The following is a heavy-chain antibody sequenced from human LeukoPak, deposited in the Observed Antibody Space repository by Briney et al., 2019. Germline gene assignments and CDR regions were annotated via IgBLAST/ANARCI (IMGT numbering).Heavy chain of an antibody. V-gene: IGHV3-23*01. D-gene: IGHD3-10*01. CDR1: GFTFSSHA. CDR3: AKDPLVRGVTYDY. CDR2: VSGSGSTT. Sequence: PGGSLRLSCAASGFTFSSHAMSWARQAPGKGLEWVSAVSGSGSTTYYADSVKGRFTISRDNSKNTLYLQMNSLRAEDTAVYHCAKDPLVRGVTYDYWGQGTLVTVSS. J-gene: IGHJ4*02.